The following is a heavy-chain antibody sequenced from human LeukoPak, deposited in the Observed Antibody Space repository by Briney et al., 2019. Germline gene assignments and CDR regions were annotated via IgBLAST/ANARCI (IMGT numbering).Heavy chain of an antibody. V-gene: IGHV3-7*01. Sequence: GGSLRLSCAASGFTFSSYWVIWVRQAPGKGLEWVANIKQDGSEKYYVDSVKGRFTISRDSAKNSLYLQMNSLRAEDTAVYYCARGSCSTTSCLEVYWGQGTLVTVSS. CDR3: ARGSCSTTSCLEVY. CDR1: GFTFSSYW. D-gene: IGHD2-2*01. J-gene: IGHJ4*02. CDR2: IKQDGSEK.